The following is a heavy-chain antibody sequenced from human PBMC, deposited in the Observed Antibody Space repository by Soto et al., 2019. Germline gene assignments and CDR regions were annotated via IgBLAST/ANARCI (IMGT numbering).Heavy chain of an antibody. V-gene: IGHV4-39*01. CDR2: IYYSGST. CDR1: GGSISSSSYY. CDR3: ARQGRAGFFVLVPAANWFDP. D-gene: IGHD2-2*01. J-gene: IGHJ5*02. Sequence: PSETLSLTCTVSGGSISSSSYYWGWIRQPPGKGLEWIGSIYYSGSTYYNPSLKSRVTISVDTSKNQFSLKLSSVTAADTAVYYCARQGRAGFFVLVPAANWFDPWGQGTLVTVSS.